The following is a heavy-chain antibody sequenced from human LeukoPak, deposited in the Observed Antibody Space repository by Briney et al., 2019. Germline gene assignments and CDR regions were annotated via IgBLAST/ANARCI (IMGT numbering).Heavy chain of an antibody. V-gene: IGHV3-21*01. D-gene: IGHD6-19*01. Sequence: GGSLRLSCAASGFTFSSYSMNWVRQAPGKGLEWVSSISSSSSYIYYADSVKGRFTISRDNAKNSVYLQMKSLRAEDTAVYYCARSVAGSFDYWGQGTLVTVSS. J-gene: IGHJ4*02. CDR3: ARSVAGSFDY. CDR2: ISSSSSYI. CDR1: GFTFSSYS.